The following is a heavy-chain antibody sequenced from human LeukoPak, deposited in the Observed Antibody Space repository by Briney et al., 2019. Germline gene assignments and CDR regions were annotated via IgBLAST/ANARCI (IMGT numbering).Heavy chain of an antibody. Sequence: GASVKVSCKASGYTFTGYYMHWVRQAPGQGLEWMGRINPNSGGTNYAQKFQGRVTMTRDTSISTAYVEVNRLISDDTAVYYCARDLTSTSNWEFDYWGQGTLVIVSS. CDR3: ARDLTSTSNWEFDY. D-gene: IGHD1-26*01. J-gene: IGHJ4*02. V-gene: IGHV1-2*06. CDR1: GYTFTGYY. CDR2: INPNSGGT.